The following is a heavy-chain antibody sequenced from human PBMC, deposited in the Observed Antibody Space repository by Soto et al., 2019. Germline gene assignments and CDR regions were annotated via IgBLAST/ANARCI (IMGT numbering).Heavy chain of an antibody. CDR1: GAAVSSGSYY. CDR3: ARSVVALYYYDYGMDV. Sequence: QVQLQESGPGLVKPSETLSLTCTVSGAAVSSGSYYWSWIRQPPGKRLECLGYIYYSGSTNYNPSLMSRVTISVDTYKNQSSLKLSSVTAADTAVYYCARSVVALYYYDYGMDVWGQGTTVTVSS. V-gene: IGHV4-61*01. CDR2: IYYSGST. J-gene: IGHJ6*02. D-gene: IGHD5-12*01.